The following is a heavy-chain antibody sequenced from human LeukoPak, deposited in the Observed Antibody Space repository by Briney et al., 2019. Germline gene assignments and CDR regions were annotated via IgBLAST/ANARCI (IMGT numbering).Heavy chain of an antibody. J-gene: IGHJ4*02. Sequence: SETLSLTCTVSGDSSSSVTDYWAWIRQPPGKGLEWIASGDYSGGTYYHPSLESRVAISADMSKNQFSLKLTSVTGADTAVYYCAGERGEEYSSGWYKRNYFDNWGQGIRVTVSS. D-gene: IGHD6-19*01. CDR3: AGERGEEYSSGWYKRNYFDN. CDR1: GDSSSSVTDY. CDR2: GDYSGGT. V-gene: IGHV4-39*07.